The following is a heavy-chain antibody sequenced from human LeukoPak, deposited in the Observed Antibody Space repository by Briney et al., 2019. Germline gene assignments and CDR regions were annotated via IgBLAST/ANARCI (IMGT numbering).Heavy chain of an antibody. Sequence: ASVKVSCKASGYTFTNFAIHWVRQAPGQRLEWMGGINAGNGNTKYSQKFQGRVTITRDTSASTAYMELSSLRSEDTAVYYCARGPIAAVIHWFVPWGQGTLVTVSS. V-gene: IGHV1-3*01. J-gene: IGHJ5*02. CDR2: INAGNGNT. D-gene: IGHD6-13*01. CDR1: GYTFTNFA. CDR3: ARGPIAAVIHWFVP.